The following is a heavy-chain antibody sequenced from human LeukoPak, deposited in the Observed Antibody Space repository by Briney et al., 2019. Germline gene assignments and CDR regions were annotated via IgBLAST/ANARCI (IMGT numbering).Heavy chain of an antibody. V-gene: IGHV4-39*07. CDR2: IYYSGST. CDR1: GGSISSRNCY. CDR3: ARATADYSNSWSFDF. J-gene: IGHJ4*02. D-gene: IGHD6-13*01. Sequence: PSETLSLTCNVSGGSISSRNCYWGWIRQPPGKGLEWLGSIYYSGSTYYNPSLKSRVTISVDTSKNQFSLKLKSVTAADTAVFYCARATADYSNSWSFDFWGQGTLVTVSS.